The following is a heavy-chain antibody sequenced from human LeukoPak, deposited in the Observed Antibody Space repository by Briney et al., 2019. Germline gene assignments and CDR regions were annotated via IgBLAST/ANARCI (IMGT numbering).Heavy chain of an antibody. D-gene: IGHD3-10*01. CDR3: ARDSMVRGVIITFDY. CDR1: GFTFSSYS. Sequence: EGSLRLSCAASGFTFSSYSMNWVRQAPGKGLEWVSYISSSSSTIYYADSVKGRFTISRGNAKNSLYLQMNSLRDEDTAVYYCARDSMVRGVIITFDYWGQGTLVTVSS. J-gene: IGHJ4*02. CDR2: ISSSSSTI. V-gene: IGHV3-48*02.